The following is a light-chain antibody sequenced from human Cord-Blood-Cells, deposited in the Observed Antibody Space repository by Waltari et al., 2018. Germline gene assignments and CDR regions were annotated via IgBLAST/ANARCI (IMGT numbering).Light chain of an antibody. CDR3: SSYTSSSTLV. J-gene: IGLJ1*01. CDR1: SSDVGGYTY. V-gene: IGLV2-14*01. CDR2: DVS. Sequence: QSALTQPASVSGSPGPSITLSCTGTSSDVGGYTYVSWSQQHPGNAPKLMIYDVSNRPSVVSNRFSGSKSGNTASLTISGLQAEDEADYYCSSYTSSSTLVFGTGTKVTVL.